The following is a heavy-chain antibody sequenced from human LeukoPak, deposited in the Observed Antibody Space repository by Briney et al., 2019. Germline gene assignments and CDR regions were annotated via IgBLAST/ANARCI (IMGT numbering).Heavy chain of an antibody. CDR3: TTADYYDSSGYYYDYFDY. J-gene: IGHJ4*02. Sequence: GGSLRLSCAASGFTFSNAWMSWVRQAPGKGLERVGRIKSKTDGGTTDYAAPVKGRFTISRDDSKNTLYLQMNSLKTEDTAVYYCTTADYYDSSGYYYDYFDYWGQGTLVTVSS. D-gene: IGHD3-22*01. V-gene: IGHV3-15*01. CDR1: GFTFSNAW. CDR2: IKSKTDGGTT.